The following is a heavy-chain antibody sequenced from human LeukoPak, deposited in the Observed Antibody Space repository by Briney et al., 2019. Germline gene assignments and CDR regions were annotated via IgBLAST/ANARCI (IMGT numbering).Heavy chain of an antibody. CDR3: VRYSSSRGFDY. D-gene: IGHD6-13*01. V-gene: IGHV3-64D*06. J-gene: IGHJ4*02. CDR2: ITSNGGST. Sequence: PGGSLRLSCLAPRFTFSNYAMHCVCQDPARGVEYVSAITSNGGSTHYEDSVKGRFTFSRDNAKNTLDLQMSSLRAEDTAVYYCVRYSSSRGFDYWGQGTLVTVSS. CDR1: RFTFSNYA.